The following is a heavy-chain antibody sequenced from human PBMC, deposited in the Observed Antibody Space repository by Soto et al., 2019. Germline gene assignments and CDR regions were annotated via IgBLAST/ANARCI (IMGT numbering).Heavy chain of an antibody. V-gene: IGHV4-59*01. CDR3: ARGITQYNWNENWFDP. Sequence: SETLSLTCTVSGGSISSYYWSWIRQPPGKRLEWIGYIYYSGSTNYNPSLKSRVTISVDTSKNQFSLKLSSVTAADTAVYYCARGITQYNWNENWFDPWGQGTLVTVSS. CDR2: IYYSGST. D-gene: IGHD1-20*01. J-gene: IGHJ5*02. CDR1: GGSISSYY.